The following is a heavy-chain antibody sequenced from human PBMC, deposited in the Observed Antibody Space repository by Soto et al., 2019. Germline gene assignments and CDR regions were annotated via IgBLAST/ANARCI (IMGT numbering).Heavy chain of an antibody. CDR1: GGSVNTYY. CDR3: ARDRGPHSYADY. J-gene: IGHJ4*02. V-gene: IGHV4-59*02. Sequence: QVQLQESGPGLVKPSETLSLTCSVSGGSVNTYYWSWIRQPPGKGLEWIGYIYSSGSTNYNPSLTSRVSMSVDTTTNQFSPYLTSVTAADTAVYYCARDRGPHSYADYWGQGTLVTVSS. D-gene: IGHD3-16*01. CDR2: IYSSGST.